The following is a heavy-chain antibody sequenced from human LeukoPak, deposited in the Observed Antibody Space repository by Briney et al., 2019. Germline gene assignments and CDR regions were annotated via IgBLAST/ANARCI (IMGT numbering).Heavy chain of an antibody. CDR1: GYTFTSYG. CDR2: ISAYNGNT. Sequence: ASVKVSCKASGYTFTSYGISWVRQAPGQGLEWMGWISAYNGNTNYAQKLQGRVTMTTDTSTSTAYMELRSLRSDDTAVYYCARDDRDIVVVPAHNWFDPWGQGTLVTVSS. J-gene: IGHJ5*02. CDR3: ARDDRDIVVVPAHNWFDP. D-gene: IGHD2-2*01. V-gene: IGHV1-18*01.